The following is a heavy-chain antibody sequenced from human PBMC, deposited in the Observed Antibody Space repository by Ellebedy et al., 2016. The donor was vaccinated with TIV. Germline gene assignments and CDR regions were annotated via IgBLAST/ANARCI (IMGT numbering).Heavy chain of an antibody. Sequence: GESLKISCAASGFTFSSYAMSWVRQAPGKGLEWVSAISGSGGSTYYADSVKGRFTISRDNSKNTLYLQMNSLRAEDTAVYYCAKEIGSGSYYNGRYYYYGMDVWGQGTTVTVSS. D-gene: IGHD3-10*01. CDR3: AKEIGSGSYYNGRYYYYGMDV. J-gene: IGHJ6*02. V-gene: IGHV3-23*01. CDR2: ISGSGGST. CDR1: GFTFSSYA.